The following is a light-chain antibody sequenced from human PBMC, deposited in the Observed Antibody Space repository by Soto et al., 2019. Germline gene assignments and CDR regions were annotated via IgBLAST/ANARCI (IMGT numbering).Light chain of an antibody. CDR1: QSISSW. Sequence: DLQMTQSPSTLSASVGDRVTITCRASQSISSWLAWYQQKPGKAPKLLIYDASSLESGVPSRFSGSGSGTEFTLTISSLQPDDFATYYCQQYNRYSPYTCGRGTKLEIK. CDR2: DAS. V-gene: IGKV1-5*01. CDR3: QQYNRYSPYT. J-gene: IGKJ2*01.